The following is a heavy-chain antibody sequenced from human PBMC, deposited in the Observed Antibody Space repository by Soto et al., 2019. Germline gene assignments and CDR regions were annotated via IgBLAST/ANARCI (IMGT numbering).Heavy chain of an antibody. CDR2: INHSGST. J-gene: IGHJ6*01. CDR1: GGCVRGEY. V-gene: IGHV4-34*01. CDR3: ARELGYCRGASCLHYGINA. Sequence: LSVAWGVDGGCVRGEYWSWSRQPPGKGLEWIGEINHSGSTNYNPSLKSRVTISVDTSKNQFSLKLSSVTAADTAVYYCARELGYCRGASCLHYGINAWGPRTT. D-gene: IGHD2-15*01.